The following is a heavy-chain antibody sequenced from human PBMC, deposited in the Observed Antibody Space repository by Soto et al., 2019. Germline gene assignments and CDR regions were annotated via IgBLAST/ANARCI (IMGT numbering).Heavy chain of an antibody. V-gene: IGHV3-74*01. CDR3: ARDYYKYYDSSGYYRSPAY. Sequence: GGSLRLSCAVSGFTFSSYWMHWVRQAPGKGLVWVSRIKSDGSSTNYADSVKGRFTISRDNAKNTLYLQMNSLRAEDTAVYYCARDYYKYYDSSGYYRSPAYWGQGTLVTVSS. CDR2: IKSDGSST. J-gene: IGHJ4*02. D-gene: IGHD3-22*01. CDR1: GFTFSSYW.